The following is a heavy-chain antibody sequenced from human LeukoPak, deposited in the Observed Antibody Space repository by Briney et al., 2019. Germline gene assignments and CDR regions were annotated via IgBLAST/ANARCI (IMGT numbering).Heavy chain of an antibody. CDR1: GFTFSSYS. J-gene: IGHJ4*02. V-gene: IGHV3-21*01. CDR3: ARGGQWLASYYFDY. CDR2: ISSSSSYI. Sequence: PGGSLRLSRAASGFTFSSYSMNWVRQAPGKGLEWVSSISSSSSYIYYADSVKGRFTISRDNAKNSLYLQMNSLRAEDTAVYYCARGGQWLASYYFDYWGQGTLVTVSS. D-gene: IGHD6-19*01.